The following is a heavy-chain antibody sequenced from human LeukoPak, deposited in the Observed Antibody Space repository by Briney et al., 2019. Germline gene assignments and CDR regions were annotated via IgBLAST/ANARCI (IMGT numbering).Heavy chain of an antibody. CDR2: IKSKIDGGTI. CDR1: GFTFSDAW. J-gene: IGHJ4*02. D-gene: IGHD6-25*01. CDR3: TTRRQDGC. Sequence: PGGSLRLSCVASGFTFSDAWMSWVRQAPGKGLEWVGRIKSKIDGGTIDYGAPVKGRFTISRDDLRNTLYLQMNSLKTEDTAVYYCTTRRQDGCWGQGTLVTVS. V-gene: IGHV3-15*01.